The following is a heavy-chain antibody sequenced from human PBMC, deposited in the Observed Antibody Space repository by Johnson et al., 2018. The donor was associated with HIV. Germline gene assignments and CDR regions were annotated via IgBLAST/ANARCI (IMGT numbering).Heavy chain of an antibody. CDR2: ISDDGSNT. Sequence: QVQLVESGGGVVQPERSLRLSCAASEFSFSTYAMRWVRQAPGKGLEGVAVISDDGSNTDYADAVKGRFTISRDNSKNTLYFKMNSLKTEDTAVYYCMTMATTHEGYAFDIWGQGTMVTVSS. CDR3: MTMATTHEGYAFDI. J-gene: IGHJ3*02. V-gene: IGHV3-30-3*01. CDR1: EFSFSTYA. D-gene: IGHD5-24*01.